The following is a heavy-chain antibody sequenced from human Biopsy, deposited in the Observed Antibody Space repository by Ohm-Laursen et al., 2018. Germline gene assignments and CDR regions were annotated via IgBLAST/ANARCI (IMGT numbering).Heavy chain of an antibody. CDR1: GFNFGNYG. V-gene: IGHV3-33*01. D-gene: IGHD5-24*01. CDR2: IWHDGRNK. J-gene: IGHJ4*02. Sequence: RSLRLSCAASGFNFGNYGMHWVRQAPGKGLEWVAVIWHDGRNKQYADSVKGRVTISRDNSKNTLYLQMNSLRVEDTAVYYCARGPSGVATIGRGQGTLVTVSS. CDR3: ARGPSGVATIG.